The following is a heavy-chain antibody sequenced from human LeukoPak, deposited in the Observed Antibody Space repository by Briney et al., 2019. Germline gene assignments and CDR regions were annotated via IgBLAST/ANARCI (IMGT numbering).Heavy chain of an antibody. CDR2: ISAYNGNT. D-gene: IGHD6-13*01. J-gene: IGHJ6*02. Sequence: ASVKVSCKASGYTFTSYGISWVRQAPGQGLEWMGWISAYNGNTNYAQKLQGRVTMTTDTSTSTAYMELRSLRSDDTAVYYCARDDTGYSSSWYEDYYYYGMDVWGQGTTVTVSS. CDR3: ARDDTGYSSSWYEDYYYYGMDV. V-gene: IGHV1-18*01. CDR1: GYTFTSYG.